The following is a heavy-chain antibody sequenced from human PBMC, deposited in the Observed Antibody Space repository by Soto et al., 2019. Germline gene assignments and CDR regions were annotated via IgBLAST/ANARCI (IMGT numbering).Heavy chain of an antibody. CDR3: SRDLGPYPPLDY. J-gene: IGHJ4*02. CDR2: ISNSGDYI. Sequence: GGSLRLSCTASGSTFRTYGMNWVRQAPGKGLEWASSISNSGDYIYYADSVQGRFTISRDNAKNSLYLQMNSLRAEDTAVYYCSRDLGPYPPLDYSGQGTLVTVSS. D-gene: IGHD2-2*02. CDR1: GSTFRTYG. V-gene: IGHV3-21*04.